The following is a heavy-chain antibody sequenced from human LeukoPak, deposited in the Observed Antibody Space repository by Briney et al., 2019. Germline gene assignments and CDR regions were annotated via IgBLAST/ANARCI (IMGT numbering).Heavy chain of an antibody. D-gene: IGHD2-2*01. CDR3: ARDLSGKRCSSTSCLKYYFDY. J-gene: IGHJ4*02. CDR2: ISYDGSNK. CDR1: GFTFSSYA. V-gene: IGHV3-30*04. Sequence: PGRSLRLSCAASGFTFSSYAMHWVRQAPGKGLEWVAVISYDGSNKYYADSVKGRFTISRDSSKNTLYLQMNSLRAEDTAVYYCARDLSGKRCSSTSCLKYYFDYWGQGTLVTVSS.